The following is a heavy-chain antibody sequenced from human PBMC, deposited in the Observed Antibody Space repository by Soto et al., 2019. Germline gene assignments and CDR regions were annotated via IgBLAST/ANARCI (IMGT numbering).Heavy chain of an antibody. J-gene: IGHJ5*02. CDR3: ARDVGYCSGGSCRNWFDP. D-gene: IGHD2-15*01. Sequence: SVKVSCKASGGTFSSYAISWVRQAPGQGPEWMGGIIPIFGTANYAQKFQGRVTITADESTSTAYMELSSLRSEDTAVYYCARDVGYCSGGSCRNWFDPWGQGTLVTVSS. CDR2: IIPIFGTA. CDR1: GGTFSSYA. V-gene: IGHV1-69*13.